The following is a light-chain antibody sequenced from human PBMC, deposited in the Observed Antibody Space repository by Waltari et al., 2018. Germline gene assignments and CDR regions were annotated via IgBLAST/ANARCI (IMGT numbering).Light chain of an antibody. Sequence: EIVLTQSPGTLSLSLGERATVSCSTSQSVRGALAWYQQKPGQAPRLLTYGASTRATGIPDRFSGSGSGTDFSLTISRLEPDDFAVYYCQHYLRLPVTFGQGTTVEI. CDR3: QHYLRLPVT. V-gene: IGKV3-20*01. CDR2: GAS. CDR1: QSVRGA. J-gene: IGKJ1*01.